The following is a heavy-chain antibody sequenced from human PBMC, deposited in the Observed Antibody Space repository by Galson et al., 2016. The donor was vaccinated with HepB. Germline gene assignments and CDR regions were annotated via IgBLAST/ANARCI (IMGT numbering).Heavy chain of an antibody. J-gene: IGHJ4*02. D-gene: IGHD2-21*02. Sequence: SLRLSCAASGFTFSHFGMHWVRQAPGKGLEWVAVIWHDGSKKYYGDSVKGRFIISRDNSKNTLYLQMNSLRAVDTAVYYCVREEGDVSERGDFWGQGTLVTVSS. CDR3: VREEGDVSERGDF. CDR1: GFTFSHFG. V-gene: IGHV3-33*01. CDR2: IWHDGSKK.